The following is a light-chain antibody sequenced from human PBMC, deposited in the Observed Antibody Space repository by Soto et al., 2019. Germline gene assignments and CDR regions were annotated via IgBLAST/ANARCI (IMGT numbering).Light chain of an antibody. CDR2: GAS. Sequence: EIVMTQSPATLSVSPGERDTLSCRASQSVSNNLAWYQQKPGQTPRLLIYGASTRATGIPARFSGSGSGTEFTLTISSLQSGDFAVYYCQQYNNWPFTFGPGTKVDIK. CDR1: QSVSNN. CDR3: QQYNNWPFT. V-gene: IGKV3-15*01. J-gene: IGKJ3*01.